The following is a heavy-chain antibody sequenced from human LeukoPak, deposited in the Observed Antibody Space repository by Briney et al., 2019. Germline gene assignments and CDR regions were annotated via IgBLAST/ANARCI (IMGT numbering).Heavy chain of an antibody. CDR2: ITSSSSYI. Sequence: GSLRLSCAASGFTFRRYSIDWVRPPPGKGLEWVSLITSSSSYIYYADSVKGRFTISRDNVKNSLYLQMNSLRAEDTAVYYCARGSEYSRTSEDYWGQGTLVTVSS. J-gene: IGHJ4*02. CDR1: GFTFRRYS. V-gene: IGHV3-21*06. CDR3: ARGSEYSRTSEDY. D-gene: IGHD6-6*01.